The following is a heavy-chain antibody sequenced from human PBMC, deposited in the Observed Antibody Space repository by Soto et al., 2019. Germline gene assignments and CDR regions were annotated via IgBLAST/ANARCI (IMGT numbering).Heavy chain of an antibody. D-gene: IGHD3-3*01. CDR1: GFTFSSYA. Sequence: EVQLLESGGGLVQPGGSLRLSCAASGFTFSSYAMSWVRQAPGKGLEWGSAISGSGGSTYYADSVKGRFTISRDNSKKTLYMQMNSLRAEDPAVYYLPKDDGGTASFLRFRGFDYWGQGALVTVSS. CDR3: PKDDGGTASFLRFRGFDY. CDR2: ISGSGGST. V-gene: IGHV3-23*01. J-gene: IGHJ4*02.